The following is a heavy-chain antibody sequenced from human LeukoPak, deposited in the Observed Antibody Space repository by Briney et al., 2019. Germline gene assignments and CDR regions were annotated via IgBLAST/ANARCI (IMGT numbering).Heavy chain of an antibody. D-gene: IGHD4-17*01. V-gene: IGHV4-39*01. J-gene: IGHJ4*02. CDR3: ASMYGDYAY. CDR2: IYYSGST. CDR1: GGSISSSSYY. Sequence: KPSETLFLTCTVSGGSISSSSYYWGWIRQPPGKGLEWVGSIYYSGSTYYNPSLKSRVTISVDTSKNQFSLKLSSVTAADTAVYYCASMYGDYAYWGQGTLVTVSS.